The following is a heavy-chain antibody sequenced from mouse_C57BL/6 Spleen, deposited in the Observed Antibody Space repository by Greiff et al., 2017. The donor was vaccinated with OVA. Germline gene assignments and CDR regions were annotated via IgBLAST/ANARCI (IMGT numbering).Heavy chain of an antibody. CDR1: GFNIKDYY. V-gene: IGHV14-1*01. D-gene: IGHD1-1*01. Sequence: EVQLQQSGAELVRPGASVKLSCTASGFNIKDYYMHWVKQRPEQGLEWIGRIDPEDGDTEYAPKFQGKATMTADTSSNTAYLQLSSLTSEDTAVYYCTTEGYGSSLLYFDYWGQGTTLTVSS. CDR2: IDPEDGDT. J-gene: IGHJ2*01. CDR3: TTEGYGSSLLYFDY.